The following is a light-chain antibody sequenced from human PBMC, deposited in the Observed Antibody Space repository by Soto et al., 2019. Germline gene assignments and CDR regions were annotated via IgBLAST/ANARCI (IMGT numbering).Light chain of an antibody. V-gene: IGKV1-9*01. CDR2: AAS. J-gene: IGKJ5*01. CDR1: QGISSY. CDR3: QQLDFYPIA. Sequence: IQLTQSPSSLSAYVGDRVTITCRASQGISSYLAWYQQKPGKAPQLLIYAASTLQSGVPSRFSGSGSGTDFTLTISSLQPEDFATYYCQQLDFYPIAFGQGTRLEVK.